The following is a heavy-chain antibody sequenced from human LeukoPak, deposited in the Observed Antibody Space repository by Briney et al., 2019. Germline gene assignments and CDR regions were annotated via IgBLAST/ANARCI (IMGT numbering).Heavy chain of an antibody. CDR2: IYYSGNT. Sequence: PSETLSLTCTASGGSISSYYWSWIRQPPGKGLEWIGYIYYSGNTNYNPSLKSRVTISVDTSKNQFSLKLTSVTAADTAGYYCARTVGRIGAFDIWGQGTMVSVSS. D-gene: IGHD1-26*01. V-gene: IGHV4-59*01. CDR1: GGSISSYY. CDR3: ARTVGRIGAFDI. J-gene: IGHJ3*02.